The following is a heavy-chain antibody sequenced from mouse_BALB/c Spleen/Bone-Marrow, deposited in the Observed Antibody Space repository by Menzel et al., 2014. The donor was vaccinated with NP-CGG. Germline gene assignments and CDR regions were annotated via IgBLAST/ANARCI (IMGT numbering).Heavy chain of an antibody. CDR2: INPSNGAN. Sequence: VKLVESGAELVKPGASVKLSCKASGYTFTSYYMFWVKQRPGQGLEWIGGINPSNGANNFNEKFKSKATLTVDKSSGAAYMQLSSLTPEDSAVYYCSRGGNFDVMDYWGQGTSVTVSS. CDR3: SRGGNFDVMDY. V-gene: IGHV1S81*02. CDR1: GYTFTSYY. D-gene: IGHD2-1*01. J-gene: IGHJ4*01.